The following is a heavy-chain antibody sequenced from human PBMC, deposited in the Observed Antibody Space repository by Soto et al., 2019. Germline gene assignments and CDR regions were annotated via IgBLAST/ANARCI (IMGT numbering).Heavy chain of an antibody. CDR1: GGSISSSSYY. J-gene: IGHJ6*02. CDR3: ARRRTGTISYYYGMDV. Sequence: PSETLSLTCTVSGGSISSSSYYWGWIRQPPGKGLEWIGSIYYSGSTYYNPSLKSRVTISVDTSKNQFSLKLSSVTAADTAVYYCARRRTGTISYYYGMDVWGQGTTVTVSS. CDR2: IYYSGST. D-gene: IGHD1-7*01. V-gene: IGHV4-39*01.